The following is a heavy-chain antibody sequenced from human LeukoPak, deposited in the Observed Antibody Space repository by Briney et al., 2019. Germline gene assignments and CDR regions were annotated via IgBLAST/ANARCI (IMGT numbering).Heavy chain of an antibody. V-gene: IGHV3-48*03. CDR3: ASTHDSSGND. J-gene: IGHJ4*02. D-gene: IGHD3-22*01. CDR1: GFTFSSYE. CDR2: ISSSGSTI. Sequence: GGSLRLSCAASGFTFSSYEMSWVRQAPGKGLEWVSYISSSGSTIYYADSVKGRFTISRDNAKNSLYLDMNSLRADYTAVYFCASTHDSSGNDWGQGAMVTVSS.